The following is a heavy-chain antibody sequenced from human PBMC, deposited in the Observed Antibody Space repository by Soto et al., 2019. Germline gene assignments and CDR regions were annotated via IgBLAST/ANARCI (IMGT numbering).Heavy chain of an antibody. D-gene: IGHD5-18*01. CDR3: ARESGYSYGSSYYYYGMDV. CDR1: CGSFSGYY. Sequence: SETLSLTCAVYCGSFSGYYWSWIRQPPGKGLEWIGEINHSGSTNYNPSLKSRVTISVDTSKNQFSLKLSSVTAADTAVYYCARESGYSYGSSYYYYGMDVWGQGTTVTVS. J-gene: IGHJ6*02. CDR2: INHSGST. V-gene: IGHV4-34*01.